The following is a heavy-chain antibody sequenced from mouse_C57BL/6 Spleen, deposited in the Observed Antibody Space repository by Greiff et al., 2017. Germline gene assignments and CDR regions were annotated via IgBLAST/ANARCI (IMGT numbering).Heavy chain of an antibody. CDR1: GYTFTSYW. J-gene: IGHJ1*03. CDR3: ARSGGSSSHWYFDV. CDR2: IHPNSGST. V-gene: IGHV1-64*01. Sequence: QVQLQQPGAELVKPGASVKLSCKASGYTFTSYWMHWVKQRPGQGLEWIGMIHPNSGSTNYNEKFKSKATLTVDKSSSTAYMQLSSLTSEDSAVYYCARSGGSSSHWYFDVWGTGTTVTVSS. D-gene: IGHD1-1*01.